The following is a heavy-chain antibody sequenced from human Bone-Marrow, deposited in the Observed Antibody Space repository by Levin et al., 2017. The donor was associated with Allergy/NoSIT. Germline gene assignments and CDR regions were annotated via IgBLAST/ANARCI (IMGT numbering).Heavy chain of an antibody. CDR3: ARGYPPIAAAGPTTLDGMDG. D-gene: IGHD6-13*01. CDR2: MKPNSGNT. J-gene: IGHJ6*02. V-gene: IGHV1-8*01. Sequence: EASVKVSCKASGYTFTSYDINWVRQATGQGLEWMGWMKPNSGNTGYAQKFQGRVTMTRNTSISTAYMELSSLRSEDTAVYYCARGYPPIAAAGPTTLDGMDGWGQGTTVTVSS. CDR1: GYTFTSYD.